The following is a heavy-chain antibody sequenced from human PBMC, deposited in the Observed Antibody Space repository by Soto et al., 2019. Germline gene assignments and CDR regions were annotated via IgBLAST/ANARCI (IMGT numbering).Heavy chain of an antibody. CDR3: ARLRAQRFDP. Sequence: SETLSLTCTFSGGSISSSSYFLGWIRQPPGKGLEWIGNIYYSGSAYYSPSLKSRVTISVDTSKNQFSLKLSSVTAADTAVYYCARLRAQRFDPWGQGTLVTVSS. J-gene: IGHJ5*02. V-gene: IGHV4-39*01. CDR2: IYYSGSA. CDR1: GGSISSSSYF.